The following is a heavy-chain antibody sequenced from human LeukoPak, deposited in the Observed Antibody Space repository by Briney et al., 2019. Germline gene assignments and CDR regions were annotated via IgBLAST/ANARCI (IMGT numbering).Heavy chain of an antibody. CDR1: GFTFSSYA. CDR2: ISSSGSGT. CDR3: AKVVNSGYYYYFDY. Sequence: GGSLRLSCAASGFTFSSYAMSWVRQAPGKGLGWVSAISSSGSGTYYPDSVKGRFTISRDNSKNTVFLQMNSLRVEDTAVYYCAKVVNSGYYYYFDYWGQGTLVTVSS. V-gene: IGHV3-23*01. J-gene: IGHJ4*02. D-gene: IGHD3-3*01.